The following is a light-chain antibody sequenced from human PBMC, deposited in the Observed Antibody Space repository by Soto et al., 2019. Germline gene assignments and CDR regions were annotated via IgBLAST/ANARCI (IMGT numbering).Light chain of an antibody. CDR3: QQYYSSPVT. J-gene: IGKJ5*01. V-gene: IGKV4-1*01. CDR1: QSVLYSSNSKNY. Sequence: DIVMTQSPDSLAVSLGERATINCKSSQSVLYSSNSKNYLAWYQQKPGQPPKLLIYWASTRESGVPDRFSGSGSGTDFTLTISGLQVEDVALYYCQQYYSSPVTFGQGTRLEIK. CDR2: WAS.